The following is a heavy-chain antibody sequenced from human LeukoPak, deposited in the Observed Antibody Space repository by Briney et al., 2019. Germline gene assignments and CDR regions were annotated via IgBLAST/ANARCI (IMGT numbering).Heavy chain of an antibody. CDR1: GFNFGEFW. CDR2: IKQDGSDK. J-gene: IGHJ4*02. Sequence: GGSLRLSCAASGFNFGEFWMAWVRQTPGMGLEWVANIKQDGSDKYYVDSVKGRFTISKDTAKNSLYLQMNSLRAEDTAVYYCARARLNKMGATSHFDSWGQGILVTVSS. CDR3: ARARLNKMGATSHFDS. D-gene: IGHD1-26*01. V-gene: IGHV3-7*01.